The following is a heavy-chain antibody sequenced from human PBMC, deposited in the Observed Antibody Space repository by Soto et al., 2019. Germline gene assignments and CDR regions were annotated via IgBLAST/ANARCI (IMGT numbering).Heavy chain of an antibody. CDR1: GGTFSSYA. D-gene: IGHD3-22*01. CDR2: IIPIFGTA. V-gene: IGHV1-69*13. Sequence: ASVKVSCKASGGTFSSYAISWVRQAPGQGLEWMGGIIPIFGTANYAQKFQGRVTITADESTSTAYMELSSLRSEDTAVYYCAGPRYYYDSSGYAGAFDIWGQGTMVIVSS. CDR3: AGPRYYYDSSGYAGAFDI. J-gene: IGHJ3*02.